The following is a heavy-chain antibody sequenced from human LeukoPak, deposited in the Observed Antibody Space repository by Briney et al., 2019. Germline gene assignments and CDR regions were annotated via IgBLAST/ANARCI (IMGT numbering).Heavy chain of an antibody. V-gene: IGHV4-59*01. D-gene: IGHD3-9*01. CDR2: IYYSGST. J-gene: IGHJ6*03. CDR1: GGSISSYY. Sequence: PSETLSLTCTVSGGSISSYYWSWIRQPPGKGLEWIGYIYYSGSTNYNPSLKSRVTISVDTSKNQFSLKLSSVTAADTAVYYCARFLEVRYFDSYYYYMDVWGKGTTVTISS. CDR3: ARFLEVRYFDSYYYYMDV.